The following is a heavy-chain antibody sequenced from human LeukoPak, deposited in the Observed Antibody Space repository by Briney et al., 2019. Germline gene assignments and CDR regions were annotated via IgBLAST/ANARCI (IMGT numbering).Heavy chain of an antibody. Sequence: GGSLRLSCVASEFIFSDYWMIWVRQAPGKGLEWVANIKQGGREEKYVGSVKGRFAISRDDAKSSLYLQIDSLSGDDTAVYYCARDNGGWFDSWGRGTLVTVSS. CDR3: ARDNGGWFDS. J-gene: IGHJ5*01. V-gene: IGHV3-7*03. CDR2: IKQGGREE. D-gene: IGHD3-10*01. CDR1: EFIFSDYW.